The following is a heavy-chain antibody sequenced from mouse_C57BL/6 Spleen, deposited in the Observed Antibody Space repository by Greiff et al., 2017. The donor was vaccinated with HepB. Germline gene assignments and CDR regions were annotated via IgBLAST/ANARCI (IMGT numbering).Heavy chain of an antibody. V-gene: IGHV1-72*01. CDR3: ARWGRYYAMDY. Sequence: QVQLQQSGAELVKPGASVKLSCKASGYTFTSYWMHWVKQRPGRGLEWIGRIDPNSGGTKYNEKFKSKATLTVDKPSSTAYMQLSSLTSEDSAVYYCARWGRYYAMDYWGQRTSVTVSS. CDR2: IDPNSGGT. J-gene: IGHJ4*01. CDR1: GYTFTSYW.